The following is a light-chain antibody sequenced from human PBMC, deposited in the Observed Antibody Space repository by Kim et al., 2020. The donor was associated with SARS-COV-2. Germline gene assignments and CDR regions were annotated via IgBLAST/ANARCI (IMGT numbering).Light chain of an antibody. Sequence: GQRVTISCSGSRSNIGSNTVNWYQQLPGTAPKLLIYSNNQRPSGVPDRFSGSKSGTSASLAISGLQSEDEADYYCAAWDDSLNGWVFGGGTKVTVL. J-gene: IGLJ3*02. V-gene: IGLV1-44*01. CDR1: RSNIGSNT. CDR3: AAWDDSLNGWV. CDR2: SNN.